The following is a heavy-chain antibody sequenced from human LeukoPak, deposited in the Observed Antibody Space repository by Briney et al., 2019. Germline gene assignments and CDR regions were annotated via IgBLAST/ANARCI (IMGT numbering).Heavy chain of an antibody. V-gene: IGHV3-23*01. CDR2: ISGSAATT. CDR1: GFTFSSYA. CDR3: AKNGKYQLLGSWCDS. Sequence: GGSLRLSCAASGFTFSSYAMSWVRQAPGKGLEWVSAISGSAATTYYADSVKGRFTISRDNSKNTLYVQMDSLRGDDTAVYYCAKNGKYQLLGSWCDSWGQGTLVTVSS. D-gene: IGHD2-2*01. J-gene: IGHJ5*01.